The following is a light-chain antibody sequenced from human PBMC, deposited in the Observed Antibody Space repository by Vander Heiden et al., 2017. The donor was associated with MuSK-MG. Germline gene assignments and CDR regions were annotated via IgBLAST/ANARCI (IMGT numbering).Light chain of an antibody. CDR3: ISYAGSNNGV. CDR2: EVS. Sequence: HSALTHPPSPSGSPRQSVTISCTGTSSDVGGYNYISWYQQHPGKAPKLMIYEVSKRPSGVPDRFSGSKSGNTASLTVSGLQAEDEADYYCISYAGSNNGVFGTGTKLTVL. V-gene: IGLV2-8*01. J-gene: IGLJ1*01. CDR1: SSDVGGYNY.